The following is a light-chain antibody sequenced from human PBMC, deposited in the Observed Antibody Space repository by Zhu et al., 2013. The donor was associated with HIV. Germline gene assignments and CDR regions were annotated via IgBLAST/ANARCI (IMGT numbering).Light chain of an antibody. V-gene: IGKV3-20*01. CDR3: QHYDTSPYS. Sequence: EIVLTQSPGTLFLSPGERATLSCRASQTVSSSYLAWYQQKPGQAPRILIFGASNRATGIPDRFSGSGSGTDFTLTISRLEPEDFAVYFCQHYDTSPYSFGQGTKLEIK. CDR2: GAS. CDR1: QTVSSSY. J-gene: IGKJ2*03.